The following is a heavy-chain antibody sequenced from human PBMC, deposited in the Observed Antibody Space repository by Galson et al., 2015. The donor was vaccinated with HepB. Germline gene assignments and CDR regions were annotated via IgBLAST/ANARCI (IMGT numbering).Heavy chain of an antibody. CDR1: GFTFSSYA. CDR3: ARSVVVVAAGGY. J-gene: IGHJ4*02. V-gene: IGHV3-30*04. D-gene: IGHD2-15*01. CDR2: ISYDGSNK. Sequence: SLRLSCAASGFTFSSYAMHWVRQAPGKGLEWVAVISYDGSNKYYADSVKGRFTISRDNSKNTLYLQMNSLRAEDTAVYYCARSVVVVAAGGYWGQGTLVTVSS.